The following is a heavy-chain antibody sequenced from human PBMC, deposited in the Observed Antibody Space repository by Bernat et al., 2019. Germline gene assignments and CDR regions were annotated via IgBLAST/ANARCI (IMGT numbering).Heavy chain of an antibody. CDR2: IRGSGDST. J-gene: IGHJ4*02. CDR1: GFTFSNYA. CDR3: ARSIAAAGTGDY. V-gene: IGHV3-23*04. Sequence: EVQLVESGGALVQPGGSLRLSCAASGFTFSNYAMSWVHQAPGKGLEWVSDIRGSGDSTDYADSVKGRFTISRDNAKNSLYLQMNSLRAEDTAVYYCARSIAAAGTGDYWGQGTLVTVSS. D-gene: IGHD6-13*01.